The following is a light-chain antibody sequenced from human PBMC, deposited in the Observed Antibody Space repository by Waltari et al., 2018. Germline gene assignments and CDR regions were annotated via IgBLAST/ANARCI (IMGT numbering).Light chain of an antibody. CDR1: QSLTKRY. V-gene: IGKV3-20*01. CDR2: GAS. CDR3: QQYGSSIMYT. Sequence: RGSQSLTKRYLAWYQHKPGEAPRLVSYGASSRAAGIPDRFSGSESGTDFTLTISRLEREDFAVYDCQQYGSSIMYTFGQGTKLEI. J-gene: IGKJ2*01.